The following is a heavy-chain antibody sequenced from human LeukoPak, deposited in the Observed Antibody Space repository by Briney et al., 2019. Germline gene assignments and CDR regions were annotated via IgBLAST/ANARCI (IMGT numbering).Heavy chain of an antibody. D-gene: IGHD1-26*01. V-gene: IGHV3-74*01. CDR1: GFTFSSYW. CDR2: INSDGSST. J-gene: IGHJ4*02. Sequence: GGSLRLSCAASGFTFSSYWMHWVRQAPGKGLVWVSRINSDGSSTSYADSVKGRFTISRDNAKNTLYLQMNGLRAEDTAVYYCARAFKIVGAYGYWGQGTLVTVSP. CDR3: ARAFKIVGAYGY.